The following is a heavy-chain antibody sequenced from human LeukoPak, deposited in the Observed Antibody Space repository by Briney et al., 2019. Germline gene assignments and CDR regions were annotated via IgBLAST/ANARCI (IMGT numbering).Heavy chain of an antibody. CDR1: GFTFSSYS. CDR3: AKDRLTIFGVVSGYFQH. J-gene: IGHJ1*01. Sequence: GGSLRLSCAASGFTFSSYSMNWVRQAPGKGLEWVSSISGSSSYIYYADSVKGRFTISRDNSKNTLYLQMNSLRAEDTAVYYCAKDRLTIFGVVSGYFQHWGQGTLVTVSS. V-gene: IGHV3-21*04. CDR2: ISGSSSYI. D-gene: IGHD3-3*01.